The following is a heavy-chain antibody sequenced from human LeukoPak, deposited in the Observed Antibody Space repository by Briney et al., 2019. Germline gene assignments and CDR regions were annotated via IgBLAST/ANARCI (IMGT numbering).Heavy chain of an antibody. D-gene: IGHD3-10*01. CDR3: ARDWWFGDSKENYYYYGMDV. CDR2: INHSGST. V-gene: IGHV4-34*01. CDR1: GGSFSGYY. J-gene: IGHJ6*02. Sequence: PSETLSLTCAVYGGSFSGYYWSWIRQPPGKGLEWIGEINHSGSTNYNPSLQSRVTISVDTSKNQFSLKLSSVTAADTAVYYCARDWWFGDSKENYYYYGMDVWGQGTTVTVSS.